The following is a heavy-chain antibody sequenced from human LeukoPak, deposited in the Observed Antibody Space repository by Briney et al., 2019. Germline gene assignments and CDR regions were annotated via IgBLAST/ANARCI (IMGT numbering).Heavy chain of an antibody. CDR1: GDSISSYY. CDR2: IHYNGNT. V-gene: IGHV4-59*12. J-gene: IGHJ6*03. CDR3: AREVADYGGYYYYHYMDV. Sequence: SETLSLTCSVSGDSISSYYWTWIRQTPGKGLEWIAYIHYNGNTNSNPSLKRRVTMSVDTSKNQFSLKLISVAAADTAMYYCAREVADYGGYYYYHYMDVWGKGTTVTISS. D-gene: IGHD4-23*01.